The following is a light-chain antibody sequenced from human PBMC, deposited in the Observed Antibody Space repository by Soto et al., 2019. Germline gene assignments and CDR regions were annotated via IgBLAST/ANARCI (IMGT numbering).Light chain of an antibody. J-gene: IGKJ3*01. V-gene: IGKV3-20*01. CDR3: QQYGSSYT. CDR1: QSVRNNY. Sequence: EIVLTQSPGTLSLSPGERATLSCRASQSVRNNYLAWYQQQPGQAPRLLIYGTSTRDTGITDRFSGSGSGPDFTLTISRLEPEDFAVYYCQQYGSSYTFGPGTKVEIK. CDR2: GTS.